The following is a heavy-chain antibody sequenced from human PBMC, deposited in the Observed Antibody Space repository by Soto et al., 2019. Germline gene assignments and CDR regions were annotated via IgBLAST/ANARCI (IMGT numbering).Heavy chain of an antibody. CDR2: IIPIFGTA. CDR1: GGTFSSHA. CDR3: ARGAAYDAFDI. Sequence: GASVKVSCKASGGTFSSHAISWVRQAPGQGLEWMGGIIPIFGTANYAQKFQGRVTITADESTSTAYMELSSLRSEDTAVYYCARGAAYDAFDIWGQGTMVTVSS. J-gene: IGHJ3*02. D-gene: IGHD2-15*01. V-gene: IGHV1-69*13.